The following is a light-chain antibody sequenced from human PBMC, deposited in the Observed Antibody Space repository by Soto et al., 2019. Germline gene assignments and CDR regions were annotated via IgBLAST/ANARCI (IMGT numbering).Light chain of an antibody. CDR1: QSIVTY. CDR3: QQSYSTPPWT. V-gene: IGKV1-39*01. J-gene: IGKJ1*01. CDR2: AAS. Sequence: IQMTQSPSSLSASVGDRVTITCRASQSIVTYLNWYLQKPGKAPKLLIYAASNLQSGVPSRFSGSGSGTDFTLTISSLQPEDFATYFCQQSYSTPPWTFGQGTKVDNQ.